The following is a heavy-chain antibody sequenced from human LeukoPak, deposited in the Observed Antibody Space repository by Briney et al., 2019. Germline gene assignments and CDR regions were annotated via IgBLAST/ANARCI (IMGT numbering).Heavy chain of an antibody. CDR3: ARDLKAYSSSGGVDY. V-gene: IGHV3-48*01. J-gene: IGHJ4*02. D-gene: IGHD6-13*01. Sequence: GGSLRLSCAASGFTFSRYGMNWVRQAPGKGLEWVSYISSSSTTKYYAEPVKGRFTISRDSGRNSLYLEMHSLRAEDTAVYYCARDLKAYSSSGGVDYWGQGTLVTVSS. CDR2: ISSSSTTK. CDR1: GFTFSRYG.